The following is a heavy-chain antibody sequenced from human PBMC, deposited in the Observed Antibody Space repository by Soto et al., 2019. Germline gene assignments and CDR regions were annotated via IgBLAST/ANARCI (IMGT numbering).Heavy chain of an antibody. J-gene: IGHJ4*02. Sequence: PGGSLRLLCAASGFTFKSYAVSRVRQAPGKGLEWGSVITGSGDSTYYADSVKGRFTISRDNSKNTLDLQMNSPRAEDTAEYYCEKELRHDYNLAYFAHWGQGTLVTVFS. D-gene: IGHD4-4*01. CDR2: ITGSGDST. CDR3: EKELRHDYNLAYFAH. CDR1: GFTFKSYA. V-gene: IGHV3-23*01.